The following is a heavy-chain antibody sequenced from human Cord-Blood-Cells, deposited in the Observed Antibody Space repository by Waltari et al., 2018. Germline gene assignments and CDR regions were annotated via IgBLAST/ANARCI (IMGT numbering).Heavy chain of an antibody. CDR3: ARVARYCTGGVCYWYFDL. CDR1: GYTFTGYY. D-gene: IGHD2-8*02. Sequence: QVQLVQSGAEVKKPGASVKVSCKASGYTFTGYYMHWVRQAPGQGLEWMGRINPNSGGTNYAQKFQGRVTMTRDTSISTAYMELSRLRSDDTAVYYCARVARYCTGGVCYWYFDLWGRGTVVTVSS. V-gene: IGHV1-2*06. J-gene: IGHJ2*01. CDR2: INPNSGGT.